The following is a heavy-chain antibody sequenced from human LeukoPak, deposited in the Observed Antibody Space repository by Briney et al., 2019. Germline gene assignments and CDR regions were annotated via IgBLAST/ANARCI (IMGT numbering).Heavy chain of an antibody. CDR2: IIPIFGTA. J-gene: IGHJ4*02. Sequence: ASVKVSCKASGGTFSSYAISWVRQAPGQGLEWMGGIIPIFGTANYAQKFQGRVTITADESTSTAYMELSGLRSEDTAVYYCARVTQGGSGSYEQRFDYWGQGTLVTVSS. D-gene: IGHD3-10*01. CDR1: GGTFSSYA. CDR3: ARVTQGGSGSYEQRFDY. V-gene: IGHV1-69*13.